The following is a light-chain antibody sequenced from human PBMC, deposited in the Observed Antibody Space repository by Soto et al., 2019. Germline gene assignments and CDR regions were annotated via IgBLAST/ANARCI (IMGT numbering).Light chain of an antibody. J-gene: IGKJ5*01. CDR3: QQYNNWPIT. CDR2: DAS. V-gene: IGKV3-15*01. CDR1: QSVSGD. Sequence: EIVLTQSPATLSLSPGERATLSCRASQSVSGDLAWYHHKPGQAPRLLIYDASTRALDTPARFAGGGSGTEFTLTISSLQSEDFAVYFCQQYNNWPITFGQGTRLEIK.